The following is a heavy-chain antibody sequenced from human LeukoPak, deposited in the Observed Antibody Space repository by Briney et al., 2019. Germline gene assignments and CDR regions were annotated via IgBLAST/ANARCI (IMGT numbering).Heavy chain of an antibody. V-gene: IGHV5-51*01. J-gene: IGHJ5*02. CDR2: IYPGDSDT. CDR1: GYSFTSYW. CDR3: ARQKVDIVATINWFDP. Sequence: GESLKISCKGSGYSFTSYWIGWVRPMPGKGLEWMGIIYPGDSDTRYSPSFQGQVTISADKSISNAYLQWSSLKASDTAMYYCARQKVDIVATINWFDPWGQGTLVTVSS. D-gene: IGHD5-12*01.